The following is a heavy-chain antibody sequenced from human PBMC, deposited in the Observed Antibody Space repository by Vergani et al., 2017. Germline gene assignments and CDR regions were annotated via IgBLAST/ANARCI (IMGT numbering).Heavy chain of an antibody. D-gene: IGHD3-10*01. CDR3: ANHYGSGSYYFDY. Sequence: QVQLQESGSGLVKPSQTLSLTCAVSGGSISSGGYSWSWIRQPPGKGLEWIGYIYHSGSTYYNPSLKSRVTISVDRSKNQFSLKLSSVTAADTAVYYCANHYGSGSYYFDYWGQGTLVTVSS. J-gene: IGHJ4*02. CDR1: GGSISSGGYS. V-gene: IGHV4-30-2*01. CDR2: IYHSGST.